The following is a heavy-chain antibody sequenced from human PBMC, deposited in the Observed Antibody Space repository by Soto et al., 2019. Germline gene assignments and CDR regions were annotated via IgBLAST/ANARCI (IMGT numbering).Heavy chain of an antibody. V-gene: IGHV1-2*02. Sequence: GASVKVSCKASGYSFTNYPIAWVRRAPGQGLEWMGWINPNTGGTKYTEKFQGRVTMTRDMSITTGYMEVSGLRFDDTAVYYCATYYGEYVGYWGQGTQVTVSS. CDR2: INPNTGGT. J-gene: IGHJ4*02. CDR3: ATYYGEYVGY. D-gene: IGHD4-17*01. CDR1: GYSFTNYP.